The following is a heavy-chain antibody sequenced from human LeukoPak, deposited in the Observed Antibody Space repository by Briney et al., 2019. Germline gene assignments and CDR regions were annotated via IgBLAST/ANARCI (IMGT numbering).Heavy chain of an antibody. D-gene: IGHD6-19*01. CDR1: GGSLSSSY. V-gene: IGHV4-59*01. CDR2: IYYSGST. J-gene: IGHJ4*02. Sequence: SETLSLTCTVSGGSLSSSYWSWIRQPPGKGLEWIGYIYYSGSTNYNPSLKSRVTISVDTSKNQFSLKLTSVTAADTAVYYCARNRGSGWYNPFDYWGQGTLVTVSS. CDR3: ARNRGSGWYNPFDY.